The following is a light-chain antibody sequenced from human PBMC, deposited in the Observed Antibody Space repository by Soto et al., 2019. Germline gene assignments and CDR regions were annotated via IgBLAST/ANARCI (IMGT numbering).Light chain of an antibody. V-gene: IGKV3-15*01. J-gene: IGKJ1*01. CDR3: QQYNKWPQT. CDR2: GAS. CDR1: QSVTIN. Sequence: ETVLTQSPVTLSVSPGDRATLSCKASQSVTINLAWYHQRPGQGPRLLIFGASTRATGIPARFSGSGSDTEFTLTSSSLQPEDFGNYYCQQYNKWPQTFGPGTRV.